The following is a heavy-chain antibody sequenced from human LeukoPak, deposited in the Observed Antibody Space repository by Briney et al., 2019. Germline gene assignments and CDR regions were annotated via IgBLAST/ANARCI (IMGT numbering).Heavy chain of an antibody. D-gene: IGHD6-13*01. Sequence: GGSLRLSCAASGFTFSSYWMHWVRQAPGKGLVWVSRINSDGSSTSYADSVKGRFTISRDNAKNSLYLQMNSLRAEDTAVYYCARARYSRAYYYYYYYMDVWGKGTTVTVSS. J-gene: IGHJ6*03. CDR2: INSDGSST. CDR1: GFTFSSYW. V-gene: IGHV3-74*01. CDR3: ARARYSRAYYYYYYYMDV.